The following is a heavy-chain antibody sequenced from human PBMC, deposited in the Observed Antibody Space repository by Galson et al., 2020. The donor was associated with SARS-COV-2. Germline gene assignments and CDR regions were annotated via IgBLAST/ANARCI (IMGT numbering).Heavy chain of an antibody. CDR1: VTTFNTYG. D-gene: IGHD3-22*01. CDR2: VSVYNGNT. CDR3: VRDIEYYYDSSGHHDAFDI. J-gene: IGHJ3*02. V-gene: IGHV1-18*01. Sequence: ASVKVSCTGSVTTFNTYGFSRVRQAPGQGLEWMGWVSVYNGNTRYAKNFQGRVTLTTDNSTSTTYLELRSLRSDDTAVYYCVRDIEYYYDSSGHHDAFDIWGQGTTVTVSS.